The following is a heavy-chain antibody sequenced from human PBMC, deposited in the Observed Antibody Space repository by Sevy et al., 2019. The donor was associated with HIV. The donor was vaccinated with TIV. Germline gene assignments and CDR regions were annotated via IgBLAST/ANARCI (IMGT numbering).Heavy chain of an antibody. J-gene: IGHJ3*02. D-gene: IGHD3-3*01. CDR3: ARHFSTGRIITIFGVVINPNDAFDI. CDR1: GGSISSSSYY. CDR2: IYYSGST. Sequence: SETLSLTCTVSGGSISSSSYYWGWIRQPPGKGLEWIGSIYYSGSTYYNPSLKSRVTISVDTSKNQFSLKLSSVTAADTAVYYCARHFSTGRIITIFGVVINPNDAFDIWGQGTMVTVSS. V-gene: IGHV4-39*01.